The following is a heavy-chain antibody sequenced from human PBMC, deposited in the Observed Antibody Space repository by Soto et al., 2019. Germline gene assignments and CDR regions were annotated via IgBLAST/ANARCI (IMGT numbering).Heavy chain of an antibody. V-gene: IGHV3-30-3*01. D-gene: IGHD5-12*01. CDR1: GFTFSSYA. J-gene: IGHJ4*02. CDR3: ARADRMATITGPY. CDR2: ISYDGSNK. Sequence: QVQLVESGGGVVQPGRSLRLSCAASGFTFSSYAMHWVRQAPGKGLEWVAVISYDGSNKYYADSVKGRFTISRDNSKNTLYLQMNSLRAEDTAVYYCARADRMATITGPYWGQGTLVTVSS.